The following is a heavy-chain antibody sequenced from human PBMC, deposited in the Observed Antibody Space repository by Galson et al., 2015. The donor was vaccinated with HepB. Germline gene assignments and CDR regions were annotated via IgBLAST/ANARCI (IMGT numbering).Heavy chain of an antibody. D-gene: IGHD4-17*01. CDR3: TRVPTPLEGYYYMDV. CDR2: ISSSSSYI. Sequence: SLRLSCAASGFTFSSYSMNWVRQAPGKGLEWVSSISSSSSYIYYADSVKGRFTISRDNAKNSLYLQMNSLRAEDTAVYYCTRVPTPLEGYYYMDVWGKGTTVTVSS. CDR1: GFTFSSYS. J-gene: IGHJ6*03. V-gene: IGHV3-21*01.